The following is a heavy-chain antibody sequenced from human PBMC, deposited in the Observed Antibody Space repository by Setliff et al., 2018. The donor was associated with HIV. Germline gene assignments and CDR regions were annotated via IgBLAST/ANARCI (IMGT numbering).Heavy chain of an antibody. CDR1: GFYFNNAW. V-gene: IGHV3-15*01. J-gene: IGHJ3*01. CDR2: IRSNVDGGIT. D-gene: IGHD3-22*01. CDR3: TFDSTGFHAFDV. Sequence: WGSLRLSCVASGFYFNNAWMTWVRQAPGMGLEWLGRIRSNVDGGITEYAASVRGRFTVSRDDSRKTVYLQMNSLKTEDTAVYRCTFDSTGFHAFDVWGQGTMITVSS.